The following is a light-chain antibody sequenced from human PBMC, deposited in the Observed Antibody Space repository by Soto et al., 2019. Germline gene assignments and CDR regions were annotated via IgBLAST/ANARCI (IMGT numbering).Light chain of an antibody. CDR3: QHYNSYSEA. Sequence: DIQVTQSPSTLSGSLGERVTITCRASQTISSWLAWYQQKPGKAPKLLIYKASTLKSGVPSRFSGSGSGTEFTLTSSSLQPDDFATYYCQHYNSYSEAFGQGTKVDIK. V-gene: IGKV1-5*03. J-gene: IGKJ1*01. CDR2: KAS. CDR1: QTISSW.